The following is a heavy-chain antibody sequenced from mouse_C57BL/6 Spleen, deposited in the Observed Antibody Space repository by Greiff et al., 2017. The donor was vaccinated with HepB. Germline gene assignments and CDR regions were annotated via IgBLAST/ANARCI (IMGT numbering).Heavy chain of an antibody. D-gene: IGHD1-1*01. Sequence: QVQLQQSGPELVKPGASVKISCKASGYAFSSSWMNWVKQRPGKGLEWIGRIYPGDGDTNYNGKFKGKATLTADKSSSTAYMQLSSLTSEDSAVYFCARSADYYGSSSFDYWGQGTTLTVSS. J-gene: IGHJ2*01. CDR3: ARSADYYGSSSFDY. V-gene: IGHV1-82*01. CDR2: IYPGDGDT. CDR1: GYAFSSSW.